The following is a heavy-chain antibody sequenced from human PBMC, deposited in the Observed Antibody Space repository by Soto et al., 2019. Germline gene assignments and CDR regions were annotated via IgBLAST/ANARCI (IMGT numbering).Heavy chain of an antibody. Sequence: PSETLSLTCTVSGGSISSYYWSWIRQPPGKGLEWIGYIYYSGSTNYNPSLKSRVTISVDTSKNQFSLKLSSVTAADTAVYYCARGGKGYDFWTAPYDAFDIWGQGTMVTV. CDR3: ARGGKGYDFWTAPYDAFDI. CDR1: GGSISSYY. D-gene: IGHD3-3*01. CDR2: IYYSGST. V-gene: IGHV4-59*01. J-gene: IGHJ3*02.